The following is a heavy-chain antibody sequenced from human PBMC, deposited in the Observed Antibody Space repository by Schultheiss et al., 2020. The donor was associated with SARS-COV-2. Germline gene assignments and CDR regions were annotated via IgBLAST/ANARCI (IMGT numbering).Heavy chain of an antibody. CDR1: GGSFSDYY. CDR3: ARTYYDFWSGYANMDV. D-gene: IGHD3-3*01. J-gene: IGHJ6*03. Sequence: SETLSLTCAVYGGSFSDYYWSWIRQPPGKGLEWIGEINHSGSTNYNPSLKSRVTISVDKSKNQFSLKLSSVTAADTAVYYCARTYYDFWSGYANMDVWGKGTTVTVSS. CDR2: INHSGST. V-gene: IGHV4-34*01.